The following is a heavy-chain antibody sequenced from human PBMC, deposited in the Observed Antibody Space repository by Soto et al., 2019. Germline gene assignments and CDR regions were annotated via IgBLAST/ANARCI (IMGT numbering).Heavy chain of an antibody. D-gene: IGHD3-16*01. Sequence: PSETLSLTCAVSGASISSYYWSWIRQSPGKGMERIGYIFYGGSTNYNPSLKSRVSMSVDTSENRLSLRLTSVTSADTAVYHCARGGSYASPNFDHWGQGALVTVSS. J-gene: IGHJ4*02. V-gene: IGHV4-59*01. CDR1: GASISSYY. CDR2: IFYGGST. CDR3: ARGGSYASPNFDH.